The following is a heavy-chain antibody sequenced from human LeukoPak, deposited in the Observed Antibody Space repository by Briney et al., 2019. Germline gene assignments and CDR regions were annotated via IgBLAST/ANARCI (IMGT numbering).Heavy chain of an antibody. CDR1: GGSISSYY. CDR3: ATLGAARPGFDY. V-gene: IGHV4-59*01. J-gene: IGHJ4*02. D-gene: IGHD6-6*01. Sequence: SETLSLTCTVSGGSISSYYWSWIRQPPGKGLEWIGYIYYSGSTNYNPSLKSRVTISVDTSKNQFSLKLSSVTAADTAVYYCATLGAARPGFDYWGQGTLVTVSS. CDR2: IYYSGST.